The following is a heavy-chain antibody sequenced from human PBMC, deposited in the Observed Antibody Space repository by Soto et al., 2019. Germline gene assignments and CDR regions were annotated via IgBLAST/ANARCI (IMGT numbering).Heavy chain of an antibody. CDR2: ISTYTGNT. J-gene: IGHJ6*02. Sequence: QVHLVQSGAEVKKPGASVKVSCKASGYTFTNYDINWVRQAPGQGLEWMGWISTYTGNTNYAQKLQGRVTMTTDTYTSTDYMELRSLRSDDTAVYYCARGYYYGSGRPTPGGMDVWGQGTTVTVSS. CDR3: ARGYYYGSGRPTPGGMDV. V-gene: IGHV1-18*01. D-gene: IGHD3-10*01. CDR1: GYTFTNYD.